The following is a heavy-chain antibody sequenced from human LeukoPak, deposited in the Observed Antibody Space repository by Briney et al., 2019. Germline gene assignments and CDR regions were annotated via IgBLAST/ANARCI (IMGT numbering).Heavy chain of an antibody. CDR2: IYYSGST. CDR1: GGSISSSSYY. Sequence: SETLSLTCTVSGGSISSSSYYWGWIRQPPGKGLEWIVSIYYSGSTYYNPSLKSRVTISVKTSKNQFSLKLSSEAAADTAVYYCARHVSSGSYWDYFDYWGQGTLVTVSS. CDR3: ARHVSSGSYWDYFDY. V-gene: IGHV4-39*01. J-gene: IGHJ4*02. D-gene: IGHD1-26*01.